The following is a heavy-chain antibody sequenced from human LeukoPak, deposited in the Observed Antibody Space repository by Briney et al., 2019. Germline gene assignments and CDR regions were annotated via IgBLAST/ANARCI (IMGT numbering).Heavy chain of an antibody. D-gene: IGHD5-18*01. J-gene: IGHJ4*02. CDR1: GYTFTKNY. CDR2: INPSGGGT. V-gene: IGHV1-46*01. Sequence: GASVKVSCKASGYTFTKNYMHWVRHAPGQGVEWMGIINPSGGGTGYAQKLQSSITMTRDTSTSPVYMELSSLRSEDTAVYYCARGGGYTYGSFDYWGQGSLVTVCS. CDR3: ARGGGYTYGSFDY.